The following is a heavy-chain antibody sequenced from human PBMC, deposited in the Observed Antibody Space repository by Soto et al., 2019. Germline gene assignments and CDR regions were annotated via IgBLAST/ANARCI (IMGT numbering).Heavy chain of an antibody. Sequence: PGGSLRLSCAASGLTFSNAWMSWVRQAPGKGLEWVGRIRSKANSYATAYAASVKGRFTISRDDSKNTAYLQMNSLKTEDTAVYYCTSGSSGGWGQGTMVTVSS. J-gene: IGHJ3*01. D-gene: IGHD6-25*01. CDR3: TSGSSGG. CDR2: IRSKANSYAT. V-gene: IGHV3-73*01. CDR1: GLTFSNAW.